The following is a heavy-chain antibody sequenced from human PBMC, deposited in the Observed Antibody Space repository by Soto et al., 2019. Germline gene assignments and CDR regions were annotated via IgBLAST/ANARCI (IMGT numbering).Heavy chain of an antibody. D-gene: IGHD3-22*01. CDR1: GYTFTSYD. CDR3: ARGSRDYYDSSGYLALDY. V-gene: IGHV1-8*01. Sequence: QVQLVQSGAEVKKPGASLKVSCKASGYTFTSYDINWVRQATGQGLEWMGWMNPNSGNTGYAQKFQGRVTMTRNTSISTAYMELSSLRSEDTAVYYCARGSRDYYDSSGYLALDYWGQGTLVTVSS. J-gene: IGHJ4*02. CDR2: MNPNSGNT.